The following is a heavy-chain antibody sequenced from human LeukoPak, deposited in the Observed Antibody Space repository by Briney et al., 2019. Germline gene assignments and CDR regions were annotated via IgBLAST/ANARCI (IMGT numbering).Heavy chain of an antibody. CDR1: GYTLTELS. CDR2: FDPEDGET. Sequence: ASVKVSCKVSGYTLTELSMHWVRQAPGKGLEWMGGFDPEDGETIYAQKFQGRVTMTEDTSTDTAYMELSSLRSEDTAVYYCATTSTSGSGSLLAFDIWGQGTMVTVSS. CDR3: ATTSTSGSGSLLAFDI. D-gene: IGHD1-26*01. J-gene: IGHJ3*02. V-gene: IGHV1-24*01.